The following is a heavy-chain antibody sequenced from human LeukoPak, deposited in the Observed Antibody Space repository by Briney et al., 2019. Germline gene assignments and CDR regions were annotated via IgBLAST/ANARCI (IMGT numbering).Heavy chain of an antibody. D-gene: IGHD5-18*01. V-gene: IGHV4-39*01. Sequence: SETLSLTCTVSGASISIISYYWGWIRQPPGKGLEWIGSIYYSGNTYYNPSLKSRVTISVDTSKNQFSLKLSSVTAADTAVYYCARARSQSGYSYGYWGQGTLVTVSS. CDR3: ARARSQSGYSYGY. CDR2: IYYSGNT. CDR1: GASISIISYY. J-gene: IGHJ4*02.